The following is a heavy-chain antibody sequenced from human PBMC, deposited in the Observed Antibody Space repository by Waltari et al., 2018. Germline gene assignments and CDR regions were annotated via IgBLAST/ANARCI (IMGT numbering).Heavy chain of an antibody. V-gene: IGHV4-4*07. CDR3: ARETKAYYDFWSGYSGWYFDL. D-gene: IGHD3-3*01. CDR1: GGSISSYS. CDR2: IYTSGST. J-gene: IGHJ2*01. Sequence: QVQLQESGPGLVKPSETLSLTCTVSGGSISSYSWSWIRQPAGKGLEWIGRIYTSGSTNSNPSLKSRVTMSVDTSKNQFSLKLSSVTAADTAVYYCARETKAYYDFWSGYSGWYFDLWGRGTLVTVSS.